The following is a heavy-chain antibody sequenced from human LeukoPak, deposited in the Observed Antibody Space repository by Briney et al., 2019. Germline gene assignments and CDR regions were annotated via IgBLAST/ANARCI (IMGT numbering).Heavy chain of an antibody. D-gene: IGHD3-10*01. Sequence: PSETLSLTCAVYGGSFSGYYWSWIRQPPGKGLEWIGEINHSGSTNYNPSLKSRVTISVDTSKNQFSLKLSSVTAADTAVYYCARDPYYYGSGPDHWGQGTLVTVSS. J-gene: IGHJ5*02. CDR2: INHSGST. CDR1: GGSFSGYY. CDR3: ARDPYYYGSGPDH. V-gene: IGHV4-34*01.